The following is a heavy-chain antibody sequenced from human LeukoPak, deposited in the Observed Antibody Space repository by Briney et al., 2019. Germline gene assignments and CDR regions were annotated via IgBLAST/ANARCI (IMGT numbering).Heavy chain of an antibody. CDR1: GFTFSSXW. Sequence: RLXXAASGFTFSSXWMXWVRXAXXXXXVXVSRINSDGSSTSYADSVKGRFTISRDNAKNSLSLQMNSLRAEDTALYYCASFYSSGWRDFDYWGQGTLVTVSS. V-gene: IGHV3-74*01. D-gene: IGHD6-19*01. CDR3: ASFYSSGWRDFDY. CDR2: INSDGSST. J-gene: IGHJ4*02.